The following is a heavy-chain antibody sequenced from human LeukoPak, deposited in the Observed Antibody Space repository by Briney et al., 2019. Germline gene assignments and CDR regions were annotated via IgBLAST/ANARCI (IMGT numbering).Heavy chain of an antibody. J-gene: IGHJ4*02. V-gene: IGHV1-2*02. CDR2: INPNSGGT. D-gene: IGHD1-20*01. Sequence: GASVKVSCKASGYTFTGYYTHWVRQAPGQGLDWMGWINPNSGGTNYAQKFQGRVTMTRDTSISTAYMELSRLRSDDTAVYYCAREYNWNDGNTFDYWGQGTLVTVSS. CDR3: AREYNWNDGNTFDY. CDR1: GYTFTGYY.